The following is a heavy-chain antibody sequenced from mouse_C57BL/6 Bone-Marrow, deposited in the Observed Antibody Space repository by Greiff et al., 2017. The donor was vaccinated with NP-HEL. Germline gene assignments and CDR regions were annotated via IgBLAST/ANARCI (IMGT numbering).Heavy chain of an antibody. D-gene: IGHD2-2*01. V-gene: IGHV5-6*01. CDR3: ARHNYGYGWYFDV. J-gene: IGHJ1*03. CDR2: ISSGGSYT. Sequence: EVQLVVSGGDLVKPGGSLKLSCAASGFTFSSYGMSWVRQTPDKRLEWVATISSGGSYTYYPDSVKGRFTISRDNAKNTLYLQMSSLKSEDTAMYYCARHNYGYGWYFDVWGTGTTVTVSS. CDR1: GFTFSSYG.